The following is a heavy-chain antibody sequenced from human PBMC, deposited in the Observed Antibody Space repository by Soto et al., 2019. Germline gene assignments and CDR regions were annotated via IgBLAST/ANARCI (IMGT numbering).Heavy chain of an antibody. V-gene: IGHV3-23*01. Sequence: EVQLLESGGGLVQPGGSLRLSCAASGFTFSSYAMSWVRQAPGKGLEWVSAISGSGGSTYYADSVKGRFTISRDNSKNTLYLQMNSLRAEDTAVYYCAKVGGYDRKNYYYMDVWGKGTTVTVSS. CDR1: GFTFSSYA. J-gene: IGHJ6*03. CDR3: AKVGGYDRKNYYYMDV. CDR2: ISGSGGST. D-gene: IGHD5-12*01.